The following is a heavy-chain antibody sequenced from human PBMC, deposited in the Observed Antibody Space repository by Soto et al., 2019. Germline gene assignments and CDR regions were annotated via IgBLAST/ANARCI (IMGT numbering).Heavy chain of an antibody. V-gene: IGHV4-31*03. CDR2: IYYSGST. CDR1: EGSISSGGHY. J-gene: IGHJ6*03. CDR3: ARSAGGCSGGSCYYYMDV. Sequence: SLMMSLTRTVAEGSISSGGHYCSWIRQHPGKGLEWIGYIYYSGSTYYNPSLKSRVTISVDTSKNQFSLKLSSVTAADTAVYYCARSAGGCSGGSCYYYMDVWGKGTTVTVSS. D-gene: IGHD2-15*01.